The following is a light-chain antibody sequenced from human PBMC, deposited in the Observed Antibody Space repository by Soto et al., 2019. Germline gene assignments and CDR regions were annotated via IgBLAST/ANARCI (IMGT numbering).Light chain of an antibody. J-gene: IGKJ1*01. Sequence: EIVMTPSPATLSVSPGGRATLSCRASQSISDTLAWYQQKPGQAPRLLIHGASTRATGFPARFSGSGSGTDFTLTISSLQSEDFVVDYCQQYNNWPSTFGQGTKVDIK. CDR1: QSISDT. V-gene: IGKV3-15*01. CDR3: QQYNNWPST. CDR2: GAS.